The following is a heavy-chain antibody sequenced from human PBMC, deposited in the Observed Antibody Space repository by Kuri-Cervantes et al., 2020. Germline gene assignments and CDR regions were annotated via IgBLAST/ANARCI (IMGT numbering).Heavy chain of an antibody. D-gene: IGHD2-15*01. CDR1: GGSFSGYY. CDR2: INHSGST. Sequence: GSLRLFCAVYGGSFSGYYWSWIRQPPGKGLEWIGEINHSGSTNYNPSLKSRVTISVDTSKNQFSLKLSSVTAADTAVYYCARGRGRLDYWGQGTLVTVSS. V-gene: IGHV4-34*01. CDR3: ARGRGRLDY. J-gene: IGHJ4*02.